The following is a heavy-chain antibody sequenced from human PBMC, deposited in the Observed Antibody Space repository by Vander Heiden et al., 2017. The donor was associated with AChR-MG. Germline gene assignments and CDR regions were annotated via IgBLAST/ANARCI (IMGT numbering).Heavy chain of an antibody. J-gene: IGHJ4*02. Sequence: QVQLVQSGAEVKKPGSSVKVSCKAAGGTFSSYAISWVRQAPGQGLEWMGGIIPIFGTANYAQKFQGRVTITADKSTSTAYMELSSLRSEDTAVYYCARTICSGGSCYGTVNYWGQGTLVTVSS. CDR1: GGTFSSYA. D-gene: IGHD2-15*01. CDR3: ARTICSGGSCYGTVNY. V-gene: IGHV1-69*06. CDR2: IIPIFGTA.